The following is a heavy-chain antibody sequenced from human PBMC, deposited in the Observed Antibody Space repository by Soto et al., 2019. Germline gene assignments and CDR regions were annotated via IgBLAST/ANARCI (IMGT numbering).Heavy chain of an antibody. CDR3: ARGQFDDSSGGFDY. Sequence: GGSLRLSCAASGFTFSNYAMHWVRQAPGKGLEWVAVISYDGTNKYYADSVKGRFTISRDNSKNTLYLQMNSLRAEDTAMYYCARGQFDDSSGGFDYWGQGALVTVSS. J-gene: IGHJ4*02. D-gene: IGHD3-22*01. CDR1: GFTFSNYA. V-gene: IGHV3-30-3*01. CDR2: ISYDGTNK.